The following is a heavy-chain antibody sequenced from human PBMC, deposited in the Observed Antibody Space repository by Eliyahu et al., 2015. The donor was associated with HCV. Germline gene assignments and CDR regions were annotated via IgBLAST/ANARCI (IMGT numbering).Heavy chain of an antibody. CDR2: ISSSGSTI. V-gene: IGHV3-48*03. Sequence: EVQLVESGGGLVQPGGSLRLSCAASGFTFXSXEMNWVRQAPGKGLGWVSYISSSGSTIYYADSVKGRFTISRDNAKNSLYLQMNSLRAEDTAVYYCARGGYYDYVWGSYVGAFDIWGQGTMVTVSS. D-gene: IGHD3-16*01. J-gene: IGHJ3*02. CDR1: GFTFXSXE. CDR3: ARGGYYDYVWGSYVGAFDI.